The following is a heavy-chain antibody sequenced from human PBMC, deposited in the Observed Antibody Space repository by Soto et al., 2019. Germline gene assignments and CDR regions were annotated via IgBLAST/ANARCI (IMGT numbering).Heavy chain of an antibody. CDR1: GYTFTSYG. CDR3: ARGRVKYDSSGYYLY. Sequence: ASVKVSCKASGYTFTSYGISWVRQAPGQGLEWMGWISAYNGNTNYAQKLQGRVTMTTDTSTSTAYMELRSLRSDDTAVYCCARGRVKYDSSGYYLYWGQGTLVTVSS. V-gene: IGHV1-18*01. D-gene: IGHD3-22*01. CDR2: ISAYNGNT. J-gene: IGHJ4*02.